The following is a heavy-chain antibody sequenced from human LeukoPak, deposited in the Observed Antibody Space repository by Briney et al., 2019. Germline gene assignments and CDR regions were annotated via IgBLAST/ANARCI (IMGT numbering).Heavy chain of an antibody. Sequence: SGGSLRLSCAASGFTFSNYAMSWVRQSPGKGLEWVSVISGNGGSTYNADSVKGRFSIFRDNSKNTLSLQMNSLRAEDTAVYYCAKTLSGPTDFFDYWGQGTLVTVSS. D-gene: IGHD1-26*01. V-gene: IGHV3-23*01. CDR1: GFTFSNYA. CDR3: AKTLSGPTDFFDY. CDR2: ISGNGGST. J-gene: IGHJ4*02.